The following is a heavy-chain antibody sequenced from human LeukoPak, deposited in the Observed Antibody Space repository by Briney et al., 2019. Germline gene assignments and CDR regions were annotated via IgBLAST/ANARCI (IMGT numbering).Heavy chain of an antibody. V-gene: IGHV4-4*02. Sequence: SGTLSLTCAVSGGSINSINWWSWVRQPPGQGLEWIGEMYHTGGFNYNPSLKGRVTISIDMSKNQSSLRLSSVTAADTAVYYCARNPRDGHTFDYWGQGTLVTVSS. CDR3: ARNPRDGHTFDY. CDR1: GGSINSINW. J-gene: IGHJ4*02. CDR2: MYHTGGF.